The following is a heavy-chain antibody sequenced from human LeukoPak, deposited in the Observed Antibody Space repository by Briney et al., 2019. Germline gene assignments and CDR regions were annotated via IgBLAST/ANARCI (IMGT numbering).Heavy chain of an antibody. Sequence: GGSLRLSCAASGFIFINAWMNWVRQAPGKGLEWISYIRTSGGVVSYTDSVRGRFTISTDSAKNSLYLQMNSLRDDDTAVYYCVRDQFYAFDVWGQGTMVTVSS. CDR3: VRDQFYAFDV. CDR1: GFIFINAW. J-gene: IGHJ3*01. CDR2: IRTSGGVV. V-gene: IGHV3-48*02.